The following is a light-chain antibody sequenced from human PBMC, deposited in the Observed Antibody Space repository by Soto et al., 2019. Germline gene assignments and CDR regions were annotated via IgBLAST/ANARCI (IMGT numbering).Light chain of an antibody. J-gene: IGKJ1*01. CDR2: GAS. V-gene: IGKV3-15*01. Sequence: EIVMTQSPATLSVSPGERATLSCRASQSVSSSYLAWYQQKPGQAPRLLIYGASTRATGIPARLSGSGSGTEFTLPIRSLQSEDFAVYYCQQYNDWPSFGQGTKVDIK. CDR1: QSVSSSY. CDR3: QQYNDWPS.